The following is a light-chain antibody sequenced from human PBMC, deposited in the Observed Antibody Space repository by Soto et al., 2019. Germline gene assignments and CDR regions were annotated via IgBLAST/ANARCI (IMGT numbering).Light chain of an antibody. Sequence: EIVMTQSPVTLSVSPGESATLSCRASQSVGSNLAWYQQRPGQAPRLLIYGASTRATGTPVRFSGSGSGTEFTLTISGLQSEDFGVYLCQQYNNRPPITFGQGTRLEIK. V-gene: IGKV3D-15*01. CDR1: QSVGSN. CDR3: QQYNNRPPIT. J-gene: IGKJ5*01. CDR2: GAS.